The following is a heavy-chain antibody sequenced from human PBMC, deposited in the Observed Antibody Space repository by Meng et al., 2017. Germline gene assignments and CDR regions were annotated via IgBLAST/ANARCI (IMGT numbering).Heavy chain of an antibody. D-gene: IGHD6-13*01. J-gene: IGHJ5*02. CDR2: IYYSGST. V-gene: IGHV4-39*07. CDR1: GGSISSSSYY. CDR3: ARDVYKHLLVKPHNRFDP. Sequence: ESLKISCTVSGGSISSSSYYWGWLRQPPGKGLEWIGSIYYSGSTYYNPSHKRLVTISVDTSKNQFSLKLRSVTAADTAVYYCARDVYKHLLVKPHNRFDPWGQGTLVTVSS.